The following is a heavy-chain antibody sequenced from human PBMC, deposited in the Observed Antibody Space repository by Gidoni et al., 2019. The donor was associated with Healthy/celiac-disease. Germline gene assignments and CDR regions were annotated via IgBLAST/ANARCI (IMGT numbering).Heavy chain of an antibody. Sequence: CAASGFIFSSYAMHWVRQDPGKGLAWVAVISYDGSNKYYADSVKGRFTISRDNSKNTLYLQMNSLRAEDTAVYYCARDRHATISGWFVHYYYMDVWGKGTTVTVSS. CDR3: ARDRHATISGWFVHYYYMDV. V-gene: IGHV3-30-3*01. D-gene: IGHD6-19*01. J-gene: IGHJ6*03. CDR1: GFIFSSYA. CDR2: ISYDGSNK.